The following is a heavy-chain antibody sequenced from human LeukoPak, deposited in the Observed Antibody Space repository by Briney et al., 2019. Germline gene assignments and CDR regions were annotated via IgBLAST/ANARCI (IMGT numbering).Heavy chain of an antibody. J-gene: IGHJ1*01. CDR1: GFTFSSYG. CDR2: ISYDGSNK. D-gene: IGHD4-17*01. CDR3: AKVMEGYGDYVGHFQH. Sequence: RGGSLRLSCAASGFTFSSYGMHWVRQAPGRGLEWVAVISYDGSNKYYVDSVKGRFTISRDNSKNTLYLQMNNLRAEDTAVYYCAKVMEGYGDYVGHFQHWGQGTLVTVSS. V-gene: IGHV3-30*18.